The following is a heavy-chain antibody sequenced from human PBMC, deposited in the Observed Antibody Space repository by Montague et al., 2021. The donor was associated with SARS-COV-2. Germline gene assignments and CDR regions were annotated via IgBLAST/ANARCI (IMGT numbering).Heavy chain of an antibody. J-gene: IGHJ4*02. CDR3: TRLPRGSGTWGYFDY. Sequence: SETLSLTCPVSDGSIRSYYWNWMRQTPGKGLEWIGYMHDSGTANYNPSLRSRVTLMVDASRNQFSLELSSVTAADTAMYYCTRLPRGSGTWGYFDYWAQGTLVTVSS. CDR1: DGSIRSYY. V-gene: IGHV4-59*08. D-gene: IGHD3-10*01. CDR2: MHDSGTA.